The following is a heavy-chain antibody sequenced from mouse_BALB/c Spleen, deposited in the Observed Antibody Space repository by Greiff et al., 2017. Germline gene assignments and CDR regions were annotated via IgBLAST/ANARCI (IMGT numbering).Heavy chain of an antibody. Sequence: QVQLQQSGAELVRPGTSVKISCTASGYTFTNYWLGWVKQTPGHGLEWIGDIYPGGGYTNYNEKFKGKATLTADTSSSTAYMQLSSLTSEDSAVYFVARCHYYGSSYVRLDWYFDVWGAGTTVTVSS. D-gene: IGHD1-1*01. CDR3: ARCHYYGSSYVRLDWYFDV. CDR1: GYTFTNYW. J-gene: IGHJ1*01. CDR2: IYPGGGYT. V-gene: IGHV1-63*02.